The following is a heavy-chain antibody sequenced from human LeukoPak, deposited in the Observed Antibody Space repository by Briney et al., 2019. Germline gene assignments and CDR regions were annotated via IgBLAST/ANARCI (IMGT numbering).Heavy chain of an antibody. CDR2: INPGNGDT. Sequence: ASVKLSCKGSGYTFTNYAVHWVRQAPGQRLEWLGWINPGNGDTKYSQNFQGRATVTSDTSAATAYVELNSLTSEDTAVYYCARGRWHCRVNCYSVYYYALDVWGQGTTVTVSS. CDR1: GYTFTNYA. CDR3: ARGRWHCRVNCYSVYYYALDV. V-gene: IGHV1-3*01. J-gene: IGHJ6*02. D-gene: IGHD2-15*01.